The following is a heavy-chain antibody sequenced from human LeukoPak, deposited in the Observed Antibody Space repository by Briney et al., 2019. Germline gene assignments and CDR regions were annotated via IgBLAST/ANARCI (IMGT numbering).Heavy chain of an antibody. V-gene: IGHV3-23*01. J-gene: IGHJ4*02. Sequence: GGSLRLSCAASGFTFDDYGMNWVRQAPGKGLEWVSGIRTDGVTTYYADSVKGRFIISRDNSKNTVYLQMNSLSAEDAAVYYCVKDDGWVQYANWGQGTLVTVSS. CDR2: IRTDGVTT. D-gene: IGHD5-24*01. CDR3: VKDDGWVQYAN. CDR1: GFTFDDYG.